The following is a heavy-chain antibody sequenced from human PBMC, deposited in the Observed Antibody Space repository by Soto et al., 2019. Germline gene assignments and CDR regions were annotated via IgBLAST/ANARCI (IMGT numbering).Heavy chain of an antibody. CDR1: GGSISRSGCH. V-gene: IGHV4-39*01. J-gene: IGHJ3*02. CDR3: ARHGITGSYYDAFDI. CDR2: IKYSGTP. D-gene: IGHD1-26*01. Sequence: SETLSLTCTASGGSISRSGCHCAWFALPPGKGLEWIASIKYSGTPFYTPSLKSRVTLSVDTSKNQFALKLSSVTAAETAVYYCARHGITGSYYDAFDIWGQGTMVT.